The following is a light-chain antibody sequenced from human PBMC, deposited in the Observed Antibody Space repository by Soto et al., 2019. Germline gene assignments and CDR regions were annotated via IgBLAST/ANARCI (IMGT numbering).Light chain of an antibody. V-gene: IGLV2-11*01. CDR3: CSYAGSYPWV. CDR1: SSDVGGYHY. CDR2: DVS. J-gene: IGLJ3*02. Sequence: QSALTQPRSVSGSPGQSVTISCTGTSSDVGGYHYVSWYQQHPGKAPKLMIYDVSKRPSGVPDRFSGSKSGNTASLTISGLQAEDEADYYCCSYAGSYPWVFGGGTKLTFL.